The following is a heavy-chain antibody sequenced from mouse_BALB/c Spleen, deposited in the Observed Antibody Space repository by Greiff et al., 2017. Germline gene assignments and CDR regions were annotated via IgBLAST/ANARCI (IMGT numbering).Heavy chain of an antibody. V-gene: IGHV14-3*02. Sequence: VQLKESGAELVKPGASVKLSCTASGFNIKDTYMHWVKQRPEQGLEWIGRIDPANGNTKYDPKFQGKATITADTSSNTAYLQLSSLTSEDTAVYYCASTARVTHYAMDYWGQGTSVTVSS. D-gene: IGHD3-1*01. CDR2: IDPANGNT. J-gene: IGHJ4*01. CDR1: GFNIKDTY. CDR3: ASTARVTHYAMDY.